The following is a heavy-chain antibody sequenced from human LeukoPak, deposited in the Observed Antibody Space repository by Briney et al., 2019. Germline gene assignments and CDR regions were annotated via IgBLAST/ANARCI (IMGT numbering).Heavy chain of an antibody. CDR2: IYPGDSDT. Sequence: GESLKISCKGSGYSFTSYWIAWVRQMPGKGLEWMGIIYPGDSDTKYSPSFQGQVTMSADKSISTAYLQWSSLKASDTAMYYCARQGGYRGYDLDYWGQGTLVTVSS. D-gene: IGHD5-12*01. CDR3: ARQGGYRGYDLDY. J-gene: IGHJ4*02. CDR1: GYSFTSYW. V-gene: IGHV5-51*01.